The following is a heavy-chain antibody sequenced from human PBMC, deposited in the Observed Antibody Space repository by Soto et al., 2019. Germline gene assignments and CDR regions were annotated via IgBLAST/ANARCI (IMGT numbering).Heavy chain of an antibody. D-gene: IGHD3-3*01. CDR1: GITFGSRA. CDR2: ITDNGGDS. J-gene: IGHJ6*02. CDR3: AKDLTLGFFGPDYYGMDV. V-gene: IGHV3-23*01. Sequence: EVQLLESGGDLVQPGGSLRLSCVASGITFGSRAMSWVRQAPGEGLGWVSTITDNGGDSKYADSVRGRFTISRDNSKNTLYLQMNSLRAEDTAVYYCAKDLTLGFFGPDYYGMDVWGQGTTVTVSS.